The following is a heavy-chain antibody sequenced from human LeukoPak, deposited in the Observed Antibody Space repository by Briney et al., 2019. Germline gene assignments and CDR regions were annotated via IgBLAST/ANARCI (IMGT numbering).Heavy chain of an antibody. CDR1: GGFVSSSSYY. CDR3: ARERSTRGGGSWYYFDH. CDR2: IYYSGNT. J-gene: IGHJ4*02. Sequence: SETLSLTCTVSGGFVSSSSYYWSWIRQPPGKGLEWIGNIYYSGNTNYNPSLKGRITTSIVTSKNQFSLRLSFVAPADTAVYYCARERSTRGGGSWYYFDHWGQGALVTVSS. D-gene: IGHD2-15*01. V-gene: IGHV4-61*01.